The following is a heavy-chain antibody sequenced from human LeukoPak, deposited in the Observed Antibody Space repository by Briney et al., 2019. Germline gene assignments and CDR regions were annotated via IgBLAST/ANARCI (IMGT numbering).Heavy chain of an antibody. CDR3: AREFYYRMDV. Sequence: PGGSLRLSCAASGFTFSDHYMSWIRQAPGKGLEWLSKISGSSHTNYADSVKGRFTISRDNAKNSVYLQMNSLRAEDTAVYYCAREFYYRMDVWGQGTTVTVSS. V-gene: IGHV3-11*06. CDR2: ISGSSHT. CDR1: GFTFSDHY. J-gene: IGHJ6*02.